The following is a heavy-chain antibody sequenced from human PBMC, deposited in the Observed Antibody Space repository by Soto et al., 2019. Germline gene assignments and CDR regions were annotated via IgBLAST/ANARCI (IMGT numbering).Heavy chain of an antibody. Sequence: QVQLVESGGGVVRPGRSLRLSCTASGFSFSSYGMHWVRQAPGKGLEWVAVIWYDGSYKDYADSVKGRFTISRDNSKNTLYLQMNTLRAEDTALYYCARNSLRRVSSSGDYWGQGTLVTVSS. J-gene: IGHJ4*02. CDR1: GFSFSSYG. D-gene: IGHD2-8*01. CDR3: ARNSLRRVSSSGDY. V-gene: IGHV3-33*01. CDR2: IWYDGSYK.